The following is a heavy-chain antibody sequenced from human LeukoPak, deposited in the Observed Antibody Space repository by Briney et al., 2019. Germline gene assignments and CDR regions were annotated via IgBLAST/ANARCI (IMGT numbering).Heavy chain of an antibody. D-gene: IGHD3-22*01. CDR3: ASPKSYDSSGRDFDY. J-gene: IGHJ4*02. V-gene: IGHV4-4*02. Sequence: SETLSLTCAVSGGSISSSNWWSWVRPPPGKGLEWIGEIYHSGSTNYNPSLKSRVTISVDTSKNQFSLKLSSVTAADTAVYYCASPKSYDSSGRDFDYWGQGTLVTVSS. CDR1: GGSISSSNW. CDR2: IYHSGST.